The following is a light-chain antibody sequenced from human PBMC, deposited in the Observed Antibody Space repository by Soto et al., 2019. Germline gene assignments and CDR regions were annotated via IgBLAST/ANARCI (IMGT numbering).Light chain of an antibody. CDR1: QNINNW. V-gene: IGKV1-5*03. CDR2: TAS. J-gene: IGKJ1*01. Sequence: DLQMTQSPSIVPASVGDRVTITCRASQNINNWLAWYQQKPGKVPKLLIYTASILESGVPSRFSGSGSGTEFTLTISCLQPDDFATYYCQQYNSYSRGTFGQGTKVEIK. CDR3: QQYNSYSRGT.